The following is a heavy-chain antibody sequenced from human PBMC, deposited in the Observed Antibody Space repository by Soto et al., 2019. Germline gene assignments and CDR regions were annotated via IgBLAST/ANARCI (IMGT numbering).Heavy chain of an antibody. CDR1: GYSFTSYW. V-gene: IGHV5-51*01. CDR2: IYPGDSDT. J-gene: IGHJ4*02. D-gene: IGHD3-9*01. CDR3: ARQIYDILTGYVHFDY. Sequence: PGESLKISCKGSGYSFTSYWIGLVLQMPGQGLEWMGIIYPGDSDTRYSPSFQGKVTISADKSISTAYLQWSSLKASDTAMYYCARQIYDILTGYVHFDYWGQGTLVTVSS.